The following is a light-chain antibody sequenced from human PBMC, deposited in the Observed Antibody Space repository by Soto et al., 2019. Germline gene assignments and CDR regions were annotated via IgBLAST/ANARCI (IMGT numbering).Light chain of an antibody. CDR1: QSVPTNY. Sequence: EIVLTQSPGTLSLSPGERATLSCRASQSVPTNYLAWYQQKPGQAPRLLIYGASSRATGIPDRFSGSGSGTDFTLTISRLEPEDFAVYHCQQYGSPPLTFAGGNKVEIK. CDR2: GAS. J-gene: IGKJ4*01. V-gene: IGKV3-20*01. CDR3: QQYGSPPLT.